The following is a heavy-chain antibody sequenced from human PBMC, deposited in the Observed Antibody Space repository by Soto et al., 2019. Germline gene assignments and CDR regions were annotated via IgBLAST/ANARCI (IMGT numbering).Heavy chain of an antibody. CDR1: GYTFTSYA. V-gene: IGHV1-3*01. CDR3: ASQGDCSGGSCYNYYYYGMDV. CDR2: INAGNGNT. Sequence: ASVKVSCKASGYTFTSYAMHWVRQAPGQRLEWMGWINAGNGNTKYSQKFQGRVTITRDTSASTAYMELSSLRSEDTAVYYCASQGDCSGGSCYNYYYYGMDVWGQGTTVTVSS. D-gene: IGHD2-15*01. J-gene: IGHJ6*02.